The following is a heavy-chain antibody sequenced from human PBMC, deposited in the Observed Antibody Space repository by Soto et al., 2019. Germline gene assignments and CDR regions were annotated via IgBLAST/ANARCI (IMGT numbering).Heavy chain of an antibody. CDR3: AREAPLSIAAGNYYFDY. V-gene: IGHV3-33*01. Sequence: GGSLRLSCAASGFTFSSYGMHWVRQAPGKGLEWVAVIWYDGSNKYYADSVKGRFTISRDNSKNTLYLQMNSLRAEDTAVYYCAREAPLSIAAGNYYFDYWGQGTLVTVSS. CDR1: GFTFSSYG. CDR2: IWYDGSNK. D-gene: IGHD6-13*01. J-gene: IGHJ4*02.